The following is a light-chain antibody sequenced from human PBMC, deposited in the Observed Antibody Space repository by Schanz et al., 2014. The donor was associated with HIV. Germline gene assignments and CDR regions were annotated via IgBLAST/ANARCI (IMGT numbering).Light chain of an antibody. CDR1: QGISTW. J-gene: IGKJ1*01. CDR3: QQYSSNSPT. Sequence: DIQMTQSPSSVSASVGDRVTITCRASQGISTWLAWYQQKPGKVPKLLIYAASSLQSGVPSRFNGSGSGRDFTLTISSLQPDDFATYYCQQYSSNSPTFGQGTKVEIK. CDR2: AAS. V-gene: IGKV1D-16*01.